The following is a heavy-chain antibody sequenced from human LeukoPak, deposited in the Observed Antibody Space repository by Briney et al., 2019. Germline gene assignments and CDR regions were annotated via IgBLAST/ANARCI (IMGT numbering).Heavy chain of an antibody. CDR1: GGSISSYY. CDR2: IYYSGST. J-gene: IGHJ4*02. Sequence: SETLSLTCTVSGGSISSYYWSWIRQPPGKGLEWIGYIYYSGSTNYNPSLKSRVTISVDTSKNQFSLKLSSVTAGDTAVYYCARSYGDYVNFDYWGQGTLVTVSS. V-gene: IGHV4-59*01. D-gene: IGHD4-17*01. CDR3: ARSYGDYVNFDY.